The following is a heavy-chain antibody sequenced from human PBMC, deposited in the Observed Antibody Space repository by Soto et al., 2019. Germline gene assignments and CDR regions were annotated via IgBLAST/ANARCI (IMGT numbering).Heavy chain of an antibody. CDR3: AREKAVAGTIFDY. J-gene: IGHJ4*02. Sequence: PGGSLRLSCAVSGFSLSSYCMHWVRQAPGKGLVWVSRIQSDGSSTNYADSVKGRFTISRDNAKNTLYLQMDSLRVEDTAVYYCAREKAVAGTIFDYWGQGTLVTVSS. CDR2: IQSDGSST. CDR1: GFSLSSYC. D-gene: IGHD6-19*01. V-gene: IGHV3-74*01.